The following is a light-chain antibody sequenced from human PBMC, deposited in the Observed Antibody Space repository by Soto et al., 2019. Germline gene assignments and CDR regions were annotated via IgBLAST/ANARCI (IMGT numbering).Light chain of an antibody. CDR3: QQYDSYSSGP. CDR1: QTINSW. J-gene: IGKJ1*01. Sequence: DIQMTHSPSTLSATVGDRVTITCRVSQTINSWLAWYQQKPGKAPKVLIFDASSLKTGVPSRFSGSGSGTEFTLTISNLQPDDFATYYCQQYDSYSSGPFGQGTKV. V-gene: IGKV1-5*01. CDR2: DAS.